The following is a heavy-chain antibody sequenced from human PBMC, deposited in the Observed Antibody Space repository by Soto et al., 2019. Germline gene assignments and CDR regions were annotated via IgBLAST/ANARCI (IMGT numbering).Heavy chain of an antibody. J-gene: IGHJ4*02. V-gene: IGHV4-31*03. CDR2: IYYSGST. D-gene: IGHD3-16*01. CDR1: AGSISSGGYY. Sequence: SETLSPTCTVSAGSISSGGYYWSWPRQHPGKGLEWIGYIYYSGSTYYNPSLKSRVTISVDTSKNQFSLKLSSVTAADTAVYYGAGGAYYFDYWGQGTLVTVSS. CDR3: AGGAYYFDY.